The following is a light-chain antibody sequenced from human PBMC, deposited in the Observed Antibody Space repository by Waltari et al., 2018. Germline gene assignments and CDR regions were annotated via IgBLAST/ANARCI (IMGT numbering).Light chain of an antibody. CDR3: SSYTGSSIRYV. Sequence: QSDLTQPASVSGSPGQSITISCTGTSSDVGGYNYVSWYQQHPGKAPKLMIYGVSKRPSGVSNLFSGSKSGNTASLTISGLQAEDEADYYCSSYTGSSIRYVFGTGTKVTVL. CDR2: GVS. V-gene: IGLV2-14*01. CDR1: SSDVGGYNY. J-gene: IGLJ1*01.